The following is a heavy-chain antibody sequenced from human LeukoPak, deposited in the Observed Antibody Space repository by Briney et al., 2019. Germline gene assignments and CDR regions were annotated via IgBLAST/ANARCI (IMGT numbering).Heavy chain of an antibody. V-gene: IGHV1-2*02. CDR1: GYTFTSYG. CDR3: ARDFPYDFSSGYYNH. J-gene: IGHJ4*02. CDR2: INPNSGDT. Sequence: GASVKVSCKASGYTFTSYGISWVRQAPGQGPEWMGWINPNSGDTNYAQKFQDRVILTRDTSISTAYMELSRLTSDDTAVYYCARDFPYDFSSGYYNHWGQGALVTVSS. D-gene: IGHD3-3*01.